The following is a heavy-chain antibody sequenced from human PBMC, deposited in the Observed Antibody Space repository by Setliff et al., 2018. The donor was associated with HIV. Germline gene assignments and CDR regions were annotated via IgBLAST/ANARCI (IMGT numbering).Heavy chain of an antibody. V-gene: IGHV4-28*05. J-gene: IGHJ3*01. Sequence: KPSETLSLTCAVSGYSISSTNWWGWLRQPPGKGLEWIGYIYYSGSINYNPSLKSRVTMAVDTSKNQFSLRLRSVTAVDTAVYYCARSSIVQVPAAPDAPFDVWGQGTMVTVSS. D-gene: IGHD2-2*01. CDR2: IYYSGSI. CDR1: GYSISSTNW. CDR3: ARSSIVQVPAAPDAPFDV.